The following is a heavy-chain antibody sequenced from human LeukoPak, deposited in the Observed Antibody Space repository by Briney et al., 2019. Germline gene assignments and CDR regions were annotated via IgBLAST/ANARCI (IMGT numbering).Heavy chain of an antibody. V-gene: IGHV3-23*01. CDR3: AKPYIVGGENWFDP. CDR1: GFTFSSYA. Sequence: GGSLRLSCAASGFTFSSYAMSWVRQAPGKGLEWVSAISGSGGSTYYADSVKGRFTISRDNSKNTLHLQMNSLRAEDTAVYYCAKPYIVGGENWFDPWGQGTLVTVSS. J-gene: IGHJ5*02. D-gene: IGHD3-16*01. CDR2: ISGSGGST.